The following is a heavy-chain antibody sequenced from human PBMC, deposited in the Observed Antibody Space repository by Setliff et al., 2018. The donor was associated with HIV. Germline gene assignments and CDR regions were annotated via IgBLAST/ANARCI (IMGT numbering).Heavy chain of an antibody. V-gene: IGHV3-74*01. J-gene: IGHJ3*02. CDR2: INSAATST. D-gene: IGHD1-1*01. Sequence: PGGSLRLSCTASGFTLSGHWMHWVRQVPGKGLEWVSRINSAATSTSYADFVKGRFTISRDNAKNTMYLQMDSLTAEDTAVYYCVTLTTVVSFWAFDIWGQGSMVTVS. CDR1: GFTLSGHW. CDR3: VTLTTVVSFWAFDI.